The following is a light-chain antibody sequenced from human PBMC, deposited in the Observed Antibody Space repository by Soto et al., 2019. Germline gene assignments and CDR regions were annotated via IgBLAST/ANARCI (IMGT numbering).Light chain of an antibody. CDR3: QQSYSQPYT. V-gene: IGKV1-39*01. CDR1: QSITNY. CDR2: TAS. Sequence: DIQMTQSPSSLSASLGDRVTITCRASQSITNYLNWYQQKPGKAPKLLIYTASRLQGGVPSRFSGSGSGTDFTLTISSLQPEDFATYYCQQSYSQPYTFGQGTKLEIE. J-gene: IGKJ2*01.